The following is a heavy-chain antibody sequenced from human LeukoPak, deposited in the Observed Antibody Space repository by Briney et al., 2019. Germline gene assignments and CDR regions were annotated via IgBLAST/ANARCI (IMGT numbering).Heavy chain of an antibody. CDR2: IYTSGST. CDR1: GGSIGSGSYY. CDR3: AREAYSSSSNWFDP. Sequence: PSETLSLTCTVSGGSIGSGSYYWSWIRQPAGKGLEWIGRIYTSGSTNYNPSLKSRVTISVDTSKNQFSLKLSSVTAADTAVYYCAREAYSSSSNWFDPWGQGTLVTVSS. V-gene: IGHV4-61*02. D-gene: IGHD6-6*01. J-gene: IGHJ5*02.